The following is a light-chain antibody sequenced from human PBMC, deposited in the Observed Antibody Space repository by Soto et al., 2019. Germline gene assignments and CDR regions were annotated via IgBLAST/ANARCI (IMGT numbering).Light chain of an antibody. J-gene: IGKJ5*01. Sequence: DIPMTQYPSTLSASPGARVTITCRASQSLNNWLAWYQQRPGKAPKLLIYDASTLERGVPSRFSGTGSGTEFTLTISSLQPDDFATYYCQQYHRASITFGQGTRLEI. CDR3: QQYHRASIT. CDR2: DAS. V-gene: IGKV1-5*01. CDR1: QSLNNW.